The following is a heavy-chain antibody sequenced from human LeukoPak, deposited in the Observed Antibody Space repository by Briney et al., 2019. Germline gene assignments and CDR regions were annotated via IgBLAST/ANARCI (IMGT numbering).Heavy chain of an antibody. CDR1: GGSISSSSYY. CDR3: AKVKGLWCGGSCYYFDY. CDR2: ISGSDGST. J-gene: IGHJ4*02. Sequence: PSETLSLTCTVSGGSISSSSYYWGWIRQPPGKGLEWVSAISGSDGSTYYADSVKGRFTISRDNSKNTLYLQMNSLRAEDTAVYYCAKVKGLWCGGSCYYFDYWGQGTLVTVSS. D-gene: IGHD2-15*01. V-gene: IGHV3-23*01.